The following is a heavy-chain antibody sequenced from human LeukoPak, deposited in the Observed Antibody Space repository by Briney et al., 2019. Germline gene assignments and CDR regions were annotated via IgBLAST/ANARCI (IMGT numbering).Heavy chain of an antibody. CDR3: ARTSVTTVFDL. CDR2: FNPNGGFT. Sequence: VASVKVSCKASGYTFTRHYINWVRQAPGQGLEWMGLFNPNGGFTTYAEKFQGRVALTSDTSTSTVYMEVSGLRSEDTAVYYCARTSVTTVFDLWGQGTLVSVSS. V-gene: IGHV1-46*01. J-gene: IGHJ4*02. D-gene: IGHD4-17*01. CDR1: GYTFTRHY.